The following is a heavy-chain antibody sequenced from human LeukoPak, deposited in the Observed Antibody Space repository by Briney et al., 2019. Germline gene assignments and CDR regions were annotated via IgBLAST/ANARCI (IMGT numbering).Heavy chain of an antibody. Sequence: SETLSLTCAVYGGSFSGYYWSWIRQPPGKGLEWIGEINHSGSTNYNPSLKSRVTISVDTSKNQFSLKLSSVTAADTAVYYCERAVVAAAAYWYFDLWGRGTLVTVSS. J-gene: IGHJ2*01. V-gene: IGHV4-34*01. CDR3: ERAVVAAAAYWYFDL. CDR2: INHSGST. CDR1: GGSFSGYY. D-gene: IGHD6-13*01.